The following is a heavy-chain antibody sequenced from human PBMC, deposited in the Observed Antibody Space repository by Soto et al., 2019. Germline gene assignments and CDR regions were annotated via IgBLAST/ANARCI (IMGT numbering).Heavy chain of an antibody. V-gene: IGHV1-3*01. D-gene: IGHD3-3*01. CDR1: GYTFTSYA. CDR3: ARTISAPRLHYYYYYGMDV. Sequence: VASVKVSCKASGYTFTSYAMHWVRQAPGQRLEWMGWINAGNGNTKYSQKFQGRVTITRGTSASTAYMELSSLRSEDTAVYYCARTISAPRLHYYYYYGMDVWGQGTTVTVSS. CDR2: INAGNGNT. J-gene: IGHJ6*02.